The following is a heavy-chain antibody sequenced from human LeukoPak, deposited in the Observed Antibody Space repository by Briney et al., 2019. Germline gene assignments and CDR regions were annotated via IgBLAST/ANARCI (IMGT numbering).Heavy chain of an antibody. J-gene: IGHJ4*02. CDR2: ISTYNYNT. CDR3: ARQVDTSMALPDY. Sequence: ASVKVSCKTSGYTFTSYGVSWVRQARGQKLEWMGWISTYNYNTNYAQKFRGRVTLTKDTSTSTVYMELRSLRFDDTAIYYCARQVDTSMALPDYWGQGTLVTVSS. V-gene: IGHV1-18*01. D-gene: IGHD5-18*01. CDR1: GYTFTSYG.